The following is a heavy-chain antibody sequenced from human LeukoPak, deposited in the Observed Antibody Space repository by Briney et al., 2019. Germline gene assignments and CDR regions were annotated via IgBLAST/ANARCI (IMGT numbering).Heavy chain of an antibody. CDR1: VAPSAVVFTT. J-gene: IGHJ4*02. CDR3: ATEANSGSIHRFDC. CDR2: SNSGNT. D-gene: IGHD3-10*01. Sequence: SETLSLPALSLVAPSAVVFTTGAGSASPQGRGWSGLGVSNSGNTYYNPSLKSRVTISVDTSKNQFSLRLTSVTAADTAVYYCATEANSGSIHRFDCWGQGTLITVSS. V-gene: IGHV4-39*01.